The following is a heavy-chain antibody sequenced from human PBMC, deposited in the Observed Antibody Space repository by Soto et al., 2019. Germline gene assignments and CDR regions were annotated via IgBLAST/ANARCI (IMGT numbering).Heavy chain of an antibody. V-gene: IGHV4-59*01. CDR1: GCSISSYY. CDR3: ARVYCSGGSCYGLRVLYNGFDP. J-gene: IGHJ5*02. D-gene: IGHD2-15*01. CDR2: IYYSGST. Sequence: SETLSLTCTVSGCSISSYYWSWIRQPPGKGLEWIGYIYYSGSTNYNPSSKSRVTISVDTSKNQFSLKMSSVTAADTAVYYCARVYCSGGSCYGLRVLYNGFDPWGQGTLVTVSS.